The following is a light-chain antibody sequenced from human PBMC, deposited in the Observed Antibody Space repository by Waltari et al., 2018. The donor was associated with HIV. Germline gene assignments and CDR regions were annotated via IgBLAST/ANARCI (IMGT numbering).Light chain of an antibody. Sequence: QSVLTQPPSVSAAPGQKVTISCSGNSSNIGHNFVSWYQQFPGTAPKLLIYDTEKRPSGIPERFSGSKSGTSATLGITGLQTGDEAGYYCGTWDSSLSAGVFGGGTKVTVL. CDR1: SSNIGHNF. V-gene: IGLV1-51*01. CDR2: DTE. J-gene: IGLJ3*02. CDR3: GTWDSSLSAGV.